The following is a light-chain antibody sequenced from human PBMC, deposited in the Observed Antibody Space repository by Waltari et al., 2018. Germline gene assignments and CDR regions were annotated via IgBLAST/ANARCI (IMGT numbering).Light chain of an antibody. CDR2: DVS. CDR3: SSYTSTNTWV. Sequence: QSALTQPASVSGSPGQSITIPCTGPSRAVGGYNYVTWYQQHPGKAPKLMIFDVSKRPSGVSNRFSGAKSGNTASLTISGLQAEDEAEYYCSSYTSTNTWVFGGGTKLTVL. V-gene: IGLV2-14*03. CDR1: SRAVGGYNY. J-gene: IGLJ3*02.